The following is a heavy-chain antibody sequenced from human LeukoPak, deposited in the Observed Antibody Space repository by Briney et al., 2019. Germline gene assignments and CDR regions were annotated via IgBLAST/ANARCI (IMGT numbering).Heavy chain of an antibody. Sequence: SGGSLRLSCAASGFTFSSYGMNWVRQAPGKGLEWVAFIRSDGSTKYFADSVKGRFTISRDNSKNTLYLQMNSLRAEDTAVYYCAKDQLLGGSYTFDYWGQGTLVTVSS. CDR3: AKDQLLGGSYTFDY. D-gene: IGHD1-26*01. CDR2: IRSDGSTK. V-gene: IGHV3-30*02. J-gene: IGHJ4*02. CDR1: GFTFSSYG.